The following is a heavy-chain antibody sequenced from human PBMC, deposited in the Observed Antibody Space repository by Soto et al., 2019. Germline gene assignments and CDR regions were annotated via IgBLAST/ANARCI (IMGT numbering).Heavy chain of an antibody. CDR2: ISSSSSYI. D-gene: IGHD6-19*01. V-gene: IGHV3-21*01. CDR1: RFTFSSYN. J-gene: IGHJ4*02. CDR3: ARDGVWGRARQWLALDY. Sequence: EVQLVESGGGLGKPGGSLRLSCAASRFTFSSYNMNWVRQAPGKGLEWVSSISSSSSYIYYADSVKGRFTISRDNAKNSLYLQMNSLRAEDTAVYYCARDGVWGRARQWLALDYWGQGTLVTVSS.